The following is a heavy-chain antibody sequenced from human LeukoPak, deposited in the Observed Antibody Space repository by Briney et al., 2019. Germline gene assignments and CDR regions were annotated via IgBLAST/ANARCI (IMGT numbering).Heavy chain of an antibody. CDR3: APAPGRACTGGHCYLVGSSDI. CDR1: GHSFRSYG. CDR2: INADQSET. D-gene: IGHD2-21*02. J-gene: IGHJ3*02. Sequence: ASVKVSYKGSGHSFRSYGITWVRQAPGQGLEWLGWINADQSETNYAPEVRGRVTLTTDPSTSTAYKEMRRLRSDDPAVYLFAPAPGRACTGGHCYLVGSSDIWRQGTMVTVSS. V-gene: IGHV1-18*01.